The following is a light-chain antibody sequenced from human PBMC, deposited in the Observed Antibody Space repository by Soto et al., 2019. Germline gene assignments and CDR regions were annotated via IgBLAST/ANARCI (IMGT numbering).Light chain of an antibody. CDR1: SSDVGGYDY. CDR2: EVS. J-gene: IGLJ1*01. CDR3: SSYSISTAYL. V-gene: IGLV2-14*01. Sequence: QSVLTQAACVSGCPGQSITISCTGTSSDVGGYDYVSWYQLHPGKAPKLMVFEVSNRPSGVSYRFSGSKSGNTASLTISGLQAEDEADYFCSSYSISTAYLFGTGTKV.